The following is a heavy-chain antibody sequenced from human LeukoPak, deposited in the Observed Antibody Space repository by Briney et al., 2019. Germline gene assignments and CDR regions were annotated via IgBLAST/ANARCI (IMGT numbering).Heavy chain of an antibody. CDR3: ARGRWFGEFWFDP. V-gene: IGHV4-39*07. CDR1: GGSISTSNYY. CDR2: IFYSGST. J-gene: IGHJ5*02. D-gene: IGHD3-10*01. Sequence: PSETLSLTCTVSGGSISTSNYYWGWIRQPPGKGLEWIGNIFYSGSTYYSPSLKSRVTISLDTSRNQFSLKLTSVTAADTAVYYCARGRWFGEFWFDPWGQGTLVTVSS.